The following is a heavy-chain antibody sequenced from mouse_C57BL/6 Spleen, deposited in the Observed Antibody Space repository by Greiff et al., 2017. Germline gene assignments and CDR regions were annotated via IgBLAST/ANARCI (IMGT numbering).Heavy chain of an antibody. V-gene: IGHV1-26*01. CDR1: GYTFTDYY. CDR3: ARRDDGYYIDY. CDR2: INPNNGGT. Sequence: EVQLQQSGPELVKPGASVKISCKASGYTFTDYYMNWVKQSHGKSLEWIGDINPNNGGTSYNQKFKGKATLTVEKSSSTAYMELRSLTSEDSAVYYCARRDDGYYIDYWGQGTTLTVSS. J-gene: IGHJ2*01. D-gene: IGHD2-3*01.